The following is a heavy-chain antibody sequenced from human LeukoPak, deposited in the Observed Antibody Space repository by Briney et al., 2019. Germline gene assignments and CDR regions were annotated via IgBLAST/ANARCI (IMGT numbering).Heavy chain of an antibody. CDR3: ARGEPVTFGQQLVRHFDY. V-gene: IGHV4-34*01. CDR1: GGSFSGYY. Sequence: SETLSLTCAVYGGSFSGYYWSWIRQPPGKGLEWIGEINHSGSTNYNPSLKSRVTISVDTSKNQFSLKLSSVTAADTAVYYCARGEPVTFGQQLVRHFDYWGQGTLVTVSS. D-gene: IGHD6-13*01. CDR2: INHSGST. J-gene: IGHJ4*02.